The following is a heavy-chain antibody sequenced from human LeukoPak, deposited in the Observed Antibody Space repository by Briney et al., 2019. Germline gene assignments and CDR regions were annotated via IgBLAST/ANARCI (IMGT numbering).Heavy chain of an antibody. J-gene: IGHJ4*02. Sequence: PSETLSLTCNVSGGTISTSSYYWGWIRQPPGKGLEWIGNIYYTGSAYYNPSLKSRVTISVDTSKNQFSLKLSSVTAADTAVYYCAREGGYIDYWGQGTLVTVSS. CDR1: GGTISTSSYY. V-gene: IGHV4-39*07. CDR2: IYYTGSA. D-gene: IGHD2-15*01. CDR3: AREGGYIDY.